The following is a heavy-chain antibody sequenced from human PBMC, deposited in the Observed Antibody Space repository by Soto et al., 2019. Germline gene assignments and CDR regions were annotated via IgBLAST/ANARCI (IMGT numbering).Heavy chain of an antibody. J-gene: IGHJ4*02. Sequence: EVQLLESGGGLVQPGGSLRLSCAASGFTFSNYAMRWVRQAPGKGLEWVAAVSGSGGAAYYADSVKGRFTISRDNAKNTLSLAMKSLRADDSAVYYCAKGWSSSAWDSHYFDSWGQGIRVTVSS. D-gene: IGHD3-3*01. CDR2: VSGSGGAA. V-gene: IGHV3-23*01. CDR3: AKGWSSSAWDSHYFDS. CDR1: GFTFSNYA.